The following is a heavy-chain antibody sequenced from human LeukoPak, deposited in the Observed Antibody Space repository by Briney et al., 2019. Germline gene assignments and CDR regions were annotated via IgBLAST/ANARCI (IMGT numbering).Heavy chain of an antibody. J-gene: IGHJ4*02. D-gene: IGHD4-17*01. CDR1: GFTFSGST. Sequence: GGSLRLSCAPSGFTFSGSTTHCVSQASGKGLEWVGRIRSKANSYATSSAASVKGRFTISRDDSKNKAYLQMNSLKTEDTAVDYCTRDYGVLFDYWGQGTLVTVSS. CDR2: IRSKANSYAT. CDR3: TRDYGVLFDY. V-gene: IGHV3-73*01.